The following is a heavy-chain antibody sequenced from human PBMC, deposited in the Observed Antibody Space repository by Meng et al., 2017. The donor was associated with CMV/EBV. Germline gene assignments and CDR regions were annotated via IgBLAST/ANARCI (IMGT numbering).Heavy chain of an antibody. CDR3: VKGTGYDILTGYFDY. CDR1: GFTFDDYA. Sequence: GGSLRLSCAASGFTFDDYALHWVRQPPGKGLEWVSGISWNGGTIDYVDSVRGRFTISRDNARNSVYLLMASLRLEDTAKYCCVKGTGYDILTGYFDYWGRGVLVTVSS. V-gene: IGHV3-9*01. J-gene: IGHJ4*02. D-gene: IGHD3-9*01. CDR2: ISWNGGTI.